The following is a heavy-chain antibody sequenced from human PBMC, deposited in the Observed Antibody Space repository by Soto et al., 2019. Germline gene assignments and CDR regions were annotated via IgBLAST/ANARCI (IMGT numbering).Heavy chain of an antibody. V-gene: IGHV1-18*01. D-gene: IGHD6-19*01. J-gene: IGHJ4*02. CDR2: ISAYNGNT. Sequence: ASVKVSCKASGGTFSSYAISWVRQAPGQGLEWMGWISAYNGNTNYAQRLQGRVTMTTDTSTSTAYMELRSLRSDDTAVYYCARDPGSGWYRYIWDYWGQGTLVTVSS. CDR3: ARDPGSGWYRYIWDY. CDR1: GGTFSSYA.